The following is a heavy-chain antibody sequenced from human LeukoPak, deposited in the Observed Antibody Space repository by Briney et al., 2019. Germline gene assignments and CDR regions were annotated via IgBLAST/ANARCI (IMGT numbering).Heavy chain of an antibody. J-gene: IGHJ4*02. CDR3: AKAGRTSYLYCTNGVCYNAPYFDY. Sequence: GGSLSLSCVASGFPFPTHAMMWVRQAPGKGLEWVSSVRVSDGARFYADSVKGRFTISRDNSKNTLYLQMNSLRAEDTAVYYCAKAGRTSYLYCTNGVCYNAPYFDYWGQGTLVTVSS. V-gene: IGHV3-23*01. CDR2: VRVSDGAR. D-gene: IGHD2-8*01. CDR1: GFPFPTHA.